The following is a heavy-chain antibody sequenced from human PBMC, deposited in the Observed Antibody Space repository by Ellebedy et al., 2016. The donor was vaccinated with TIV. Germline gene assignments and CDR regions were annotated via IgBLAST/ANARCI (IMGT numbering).Heavy chain of an antibody. V-gene: IGHV3-21*01. J-gene: IGHJ5*02. CDR2: ISSSSSYI. CDR1: GFTFSSYS. Sequence: GGSLRLXCAASGFTFSSYSMNWVRQAPGKGLEWVSSISSSSSYIYYADSVKGRFTISRDNAKNSLYLQMNSLRAEDTAVYYCARESPYSSPDLNWFDPWGQGTLVTVSS. D-gene: IGHD6-13*01. CDR3: ARESPYSSPDLNWFDP.